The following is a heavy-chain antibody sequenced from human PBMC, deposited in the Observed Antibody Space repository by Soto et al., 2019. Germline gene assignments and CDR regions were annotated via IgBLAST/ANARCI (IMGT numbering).Heavy chain of an antibody. CDR2: IIPILTTP. CDR1: GGTFSIYC. D-gene: IGHD2-8*02. Sequence: QVQLVQSGAEVKKTGSSVKVSCKASGGTFSIYCFSWVRQAPGQGPEWIGGIIPILTTPNYAQKFQGRVTIVAYESTTTVYMELSSLKVEDTAVYYCATSVGIAPTGEDGRDVWGQGTSGTVSS. J-gene: IGHJ6*02. CDR3: ATSVGIAPTGEDGRDV. V-gene: IGHV1-69*01.